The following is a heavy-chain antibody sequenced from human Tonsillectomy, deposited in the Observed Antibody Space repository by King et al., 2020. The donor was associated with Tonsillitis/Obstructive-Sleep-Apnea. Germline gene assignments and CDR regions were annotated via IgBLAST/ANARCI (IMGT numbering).Heavy chain of an antibody. Sequence: VQLVESGGGVVQPGRSLRLSCAASGFTFSSYAMHWVRQAPGKGLEWVAVISYDGSNKYYADSVKGRFTISRDNSKNTLYLQMNSLRAEDTAVYYCARDRNSGYEVRIWYFDLWGRGTLVTVSS. CDR3: ARDRNSGYEVRIWYFDL. J-gene: IGHJ2*01. CDR2: ISYDGSNK. V-gene: IGHV3-30*01. CDR1: GFTFSSYA. D-gene: IGHD5-12*01.